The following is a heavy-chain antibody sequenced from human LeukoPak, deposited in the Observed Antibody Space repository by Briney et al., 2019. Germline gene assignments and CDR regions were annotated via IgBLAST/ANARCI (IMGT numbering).Heavy chain of an antibody. J-gene: IGHJ4*02. D-gene: IGHD3-3*01. CDR1: GFTFSSYA. CDR2: ISYDGSNK. Sequence: GGSLRLSCAASGFTFSSYAMHWVRQASGKGLGWVAVISYDGSNKYYADSVKGRFTISRDNSKNTLYLQMNSLRAEDTAVYYCARVWAYDFWSGSRLDGPLDYWGQGTLVTVSS. V-gene: IGHV3-30*04. CDR3: ARVWAYDFWSGSRLDGPLDY.